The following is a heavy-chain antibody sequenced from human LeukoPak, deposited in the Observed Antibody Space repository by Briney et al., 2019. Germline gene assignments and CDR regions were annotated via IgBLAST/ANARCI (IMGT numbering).Heavy chain of an antibody. CDR1: GFAFSSYA. CDR3: AKSGAILLWFGELETGSYYFDY. CDR2: ISGSGGST. Sequence: GGSLRLSCAASGFAFSSYAMSWVRQAPGKGPEWVSAISGSGGSTYYADSVKGRFTISRDNSKNTLYLQMNSLRAEDTAVYYCAKSGAILLWFGELETGSYYFDYWGQGTLVTVSS. V-gene: IGHV3-23*01. D-gene: IGHD3-10*01. J-gene: IGHJ4*02.